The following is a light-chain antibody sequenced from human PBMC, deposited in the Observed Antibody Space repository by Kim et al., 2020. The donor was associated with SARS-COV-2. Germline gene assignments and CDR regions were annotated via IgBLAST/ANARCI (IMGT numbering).Light chain of an antibody. CDR2: EVT. J-gene: IGLJ3*02. V-gene: IGLV2-18*02. CDR1: SDDVGRYSR. CDR3: SSYTSNNTWV. Sequence: GQSVPLPCTGTSDDVGRYSRVSWYRQPPGTAPKLMISEVTKRPSGVPDRFSGSKSGNTASLTISGLQPEDEADYYCSSYTSNNTWVFGGGTQLTVL.